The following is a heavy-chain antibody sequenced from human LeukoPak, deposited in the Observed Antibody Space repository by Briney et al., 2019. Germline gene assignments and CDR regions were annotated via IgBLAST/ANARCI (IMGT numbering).Heavy chain of an antibody. J-gene: IGHJ6*03. CDR1: GGSISSYY. CDR3: ARNRIATHDYYYYTDV. Sequence: SETLSPTCTVSGGSISSYYWSWIRQPARKGLERIGRIYTSGSTNYNPSLKSRVTMSVDTSKNQFSLKLSSVTAADTAVYYCARNRIATHDYYYYTDVWGKGTTVTVSS. CDR2: IYTSGST. V-gene: IGHV4-4*07.